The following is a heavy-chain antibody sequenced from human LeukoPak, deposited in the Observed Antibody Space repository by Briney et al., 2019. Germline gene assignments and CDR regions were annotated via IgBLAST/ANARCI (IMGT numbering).Heavy chain of an antibody. J-gene: IGHJ3*02. CDR3: AMGHLGYCSSTSCYYAFDI. D-gene: IGHD2-2*01. Sequence: SVKVSCKASGGTFSSYAISWVRQAPGQGLEWMGGIIPIFGTANYAQKFQGRVTITADESTSTAYMELSSLRSEDTAVYYCAMGHLGYCSSTSCYYAFDIWGQGTMVTVSS. CDR1: GGTFSSYA. CDR2: IIPIFGTA. V-gene: IGHV1-69*13.